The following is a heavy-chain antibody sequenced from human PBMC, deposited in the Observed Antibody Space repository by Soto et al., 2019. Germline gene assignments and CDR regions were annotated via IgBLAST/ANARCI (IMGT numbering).Heavy chain of an antibody. Sequence: ASVKVSCKASGYTFTSYAMHWVRQAPGQRLEWMGWINAGNGNTKYSQKFQGRVTITRDTSASTAYMELSSLRSEDTAVYYCARYGYYDILTGPNYFDDWGQGTLVTVSS. CDR3: ARYGYYDILTGPNYFDD. V-gene: IGHV1-3*01. J-gene: IGHJ4*02. D-gene: IGHD3-9*01. CDR1: GYTFTSYA. CDR2: INAGNGNT.